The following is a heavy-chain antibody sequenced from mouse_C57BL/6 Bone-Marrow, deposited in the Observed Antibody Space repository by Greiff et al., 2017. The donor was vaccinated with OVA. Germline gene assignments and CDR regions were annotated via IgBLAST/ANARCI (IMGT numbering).Heavy chain of an antibody. CDR2: SRNKANDYTT. Sequence: EVKVVESGGGLVQSGRSLRLSCATSGFTFSDFYMEWVRQAPGKGLEWIAASRNKANDYTTEYSASVKGRFIVSRDTSQSILYLQMNALRAEDTAIYYCARVPYYYGSSPYWYFDVWGTGTTVTVSS. CDR1: GFTFSDFY. J-gene: IGHJ1*03. V-gene: IGHV7-1*01. CDR3: ARVPYYYGSSPYWYFDV. D-gene: IGHD1-1*01.